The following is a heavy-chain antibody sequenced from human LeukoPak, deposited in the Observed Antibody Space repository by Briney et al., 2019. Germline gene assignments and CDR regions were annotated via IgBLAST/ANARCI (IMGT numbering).Heavy chain of an antibody. D-gene: IGHD3-9*01. CDR1: GGSISNYY. J-gene: IGHJ6*02. CDR2: IYYTGST. V-gene: IGHV4-59*01. CDR3: ARGGLRYVGHDYSYYYGMDV. Sequence: SETLSLTCSVSGGSISNYYWSWIGQPPGKGLECIGYIYYTGSTNYNPSLKSRVTISVDTSKNQFSLRLSSVTAADTAVYYCARGGLRYVGHDYSYYYGMDVWGQGTTVTVSS.